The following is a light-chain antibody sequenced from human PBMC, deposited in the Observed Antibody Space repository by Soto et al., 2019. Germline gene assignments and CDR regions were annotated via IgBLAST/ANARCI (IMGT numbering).Light chain of an antibody. J-gene: IGKJ4*01. CDR2: DAS. CDR3: QQYVNALT. V-gene: IGKV1-33*01. CDR1: QDINNH. Sequence: GDRVTITCQASQDINNHLNWYQQKAGRAPKLLINDASNLETGVPSRFSGSGSGTDFTLTISGLQPEDIATYYCQQYVNALTFGGGTKVEIK.